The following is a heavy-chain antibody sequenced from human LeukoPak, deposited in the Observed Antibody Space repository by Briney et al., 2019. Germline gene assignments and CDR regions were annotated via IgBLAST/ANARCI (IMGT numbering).Heavy chain of an antibody. CDR2: ISYDGSMK. CDR1: GFTFSNYG. CDR3: ARDWKTNSFDY. J-gene: IGHJ4*02. V-gene: IGHV3-30*03. Sequence: GRSLRLSCAASGFTFSNYGMHWVRQAPGKGLEWVAVISYDGSMKYYADSVKGRFTISRDNSKNTLFLQMNSLRAEDTAIYYCARDWKTNSFDYWGQGTLVTVSS. D-gene: IGHD1-1*01.